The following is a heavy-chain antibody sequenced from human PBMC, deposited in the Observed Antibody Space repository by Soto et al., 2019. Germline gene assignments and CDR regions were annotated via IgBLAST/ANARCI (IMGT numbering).Heavy chain of an antibody. V-gene: IGHV4-61*01. CDR1: GDSVTSYHHY. D-gene: IGHD3-16*01. CDR2: IDYRGIT. J-gene: IGHJ4*02. Sequence: SETLSLTCTVSGDSVTSYHHYWSWIRQPPGKGLEWIGYIDYRGITNYNPSPKSRVTITVDKSRNQFSLMLNSVTFGDTAVYYCARTALGGGYWGQGTLVTVSS. CDR3: ARTALGGGY.